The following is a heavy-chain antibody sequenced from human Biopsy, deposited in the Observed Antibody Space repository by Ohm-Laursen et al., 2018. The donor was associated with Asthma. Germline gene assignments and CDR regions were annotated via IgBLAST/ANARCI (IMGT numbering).Heavy chain of an antibody. CDR3: ARGSSSRLSQWGLLVSGGKRAHSYYGMDV. CDR2: PPHSGYT. J-gene: IGHJ6*02. CDR1: GGSFSSNY. V-gene: IGHV4-34*01. Sequence: SDTLSLTCSVYGGSFSSNYWSWIRQTPGKGLEWLGDPPHSGYTNYNPSPTSPLTLSQDTSKNQFPLRLTSVNAADTAVYYCARGSSSRLSQWGLLVSGGKRAHSYYGMDVWGQGTTVTVSS. D-gene: IGHD1-26*01.